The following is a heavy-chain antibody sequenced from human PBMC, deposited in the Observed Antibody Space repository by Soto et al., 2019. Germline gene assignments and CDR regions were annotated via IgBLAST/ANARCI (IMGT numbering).Heavy chain of an antibody. J-gene: IGHJ4*02. CDR3: VRRNWFSFDY. CDR1: GGSISSSSYY. CDR2: ISSSGST. Sequence: QLQLQESGPGLVKPSETLSLTCTVSGGSISSSSYYWGWIRQPPGKGLEWIGSISSSGSTYYKPSLKSRVAMSVDTSKNQFSIKWTSVTAADTAVYYCVRRNWFSFDYWGQGTLVTVSS. D-gene: IGHD3-9*01. V-gene: IGHV4-39*01.